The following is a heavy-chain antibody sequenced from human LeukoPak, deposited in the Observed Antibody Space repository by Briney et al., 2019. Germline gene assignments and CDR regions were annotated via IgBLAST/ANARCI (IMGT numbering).Heavy chain of an antibody. J-gene: IGHJ4*02. V-gene: IGHV3-21*01. CDR2: ISSSSSYI. Sequence: GGSLRLSCAASGFTFSSYSMNWVRQAPGKGLEWVSSISSSSSYIYYADSVKGRFTISRDNAKNSLYLQMNSLRAEDMAVYYCARDEAVPAAMGYYFDYWGQGTLVTVSS. D-gene: IGHD2-2*01. CDR3: ARDEAVPAAMGYYFDY. CDR1: GFTFSSYS.